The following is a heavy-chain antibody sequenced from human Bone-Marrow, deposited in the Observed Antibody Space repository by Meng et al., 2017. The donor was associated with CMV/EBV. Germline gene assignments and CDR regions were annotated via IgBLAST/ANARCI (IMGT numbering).Heavy chain of an antibody. V-gene: IGHV2-5*02. Sequence: TLKGCGPLLEKPPTPLPLPCTFSGFSLSTGGVGVGWSRHPPGKALEWLALIYWDDDKRYSPSLKSRLTITKDTSKNQVVLTMTNMDPVDTATYYCAHSGPWRYSYVWGQGTLVTVSS. D-gene: IGHD5-18*01. CDR2: IYWDDDK. J-gene: IGHJ4*02. CDR1: GFSLSTGGVG. CDR3: AHSGPWRYSYV.